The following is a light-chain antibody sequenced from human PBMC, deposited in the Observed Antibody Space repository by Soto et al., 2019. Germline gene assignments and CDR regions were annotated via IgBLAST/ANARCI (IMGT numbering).Light chain of an antibody. Sequence: EIVMTQSPATLSVSPGERATLSCRASQSVSRDLAWYQQKPGQAPRLLIYGASTRATGIPARFSGSGSGTEFTLTISSLQSEDFAVYYCQQYNDWPWLTFGGGTKVEIK. CDR1: QSVSRD. V-gene: IGKV3-15*01. CDR2: GAS. CDR3: QQYNDWPWLT. J-gene: IGKJ4*01.